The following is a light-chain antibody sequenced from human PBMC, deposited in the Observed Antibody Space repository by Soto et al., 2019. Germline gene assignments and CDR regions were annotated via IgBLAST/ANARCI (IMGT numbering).Light chain of an antibody. J-gene: IGLJ1*01. CDR2: SDN. Sequence: QSALTQPPSVSGAPGQRVTISCTGNAANIGAGYAVHWYQQLPGTAPKLLIYSDNSRPSGVPDRFSGSRSGTSASLAITGLRAEDEADYYCQSYDISLSAYVFGSGTKVTVL. CDR1: AANIGAGYA. V-gene: IGLV1-40*01. CDR3: QSYDISLSAYV.